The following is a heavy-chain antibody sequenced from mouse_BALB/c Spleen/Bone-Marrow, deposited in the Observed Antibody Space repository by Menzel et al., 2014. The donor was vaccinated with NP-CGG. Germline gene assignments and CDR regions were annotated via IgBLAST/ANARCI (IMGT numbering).Heavy chain of an antibody. D-gene: IGHD2-4*01. J-gene: IGHJ3*01. CDR2: IWAGGST. V-gene: IGHV2-9*02. CDR3: ARVSSTMITTVFAY. Sequence: QVQLKDSGPGLVAPSQSLSITCTVSGFSLTSYGVHWVRQPPGKGLEWLGVIWAGGSTNYNSALMSRLSISKDNSKSQVFLKVNSLQTYDTAMYYCARVSSTMITTVFAYWGQGTLVTVSA. CDR1: GFSLTSYG.